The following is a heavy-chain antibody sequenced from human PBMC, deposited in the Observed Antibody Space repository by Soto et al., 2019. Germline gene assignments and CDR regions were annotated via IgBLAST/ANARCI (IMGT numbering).Heavy chain of an antibody. CDR3: TISSLGQYHFDH. CDR2: ISVSGGST. J-gene: IGHJ4*02. D-gene: IGHD3-10*01. Sequence: GGSLRLSCAASGFTFSSYAMSWVRQAPGKGLEWVSIISVSGGSTSYADSVKGRFTISRDNSKNTLFLQLNSLRAEDTAVYYCTISSLGQYHFDHWGQGALVTVSS. CDR1: GFTFSSYA. V-gene: IGHV3-23*01.